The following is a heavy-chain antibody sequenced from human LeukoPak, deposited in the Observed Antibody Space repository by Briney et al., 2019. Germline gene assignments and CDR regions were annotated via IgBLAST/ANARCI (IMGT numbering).Heavy chain of an antibody. CDR2: IFYSGTT. D-gene: IGHD3-10*01. V-gene: IGHV4-59*08. CDR3: ARHDVVPVIRRGFDF. Sequence: SETLSLTCTVSGGSVSGYYWSWIRQPPGKGLEYIGYIFYSGTTLYSPSLKGRVTMSIDTSENQFSLKLSSVTAADTAVYYCARHDVVPVIRRGFDFWGQEPLVTVSS. J-gene: IGHJ4*02. CDR1: GGSVSGYY.